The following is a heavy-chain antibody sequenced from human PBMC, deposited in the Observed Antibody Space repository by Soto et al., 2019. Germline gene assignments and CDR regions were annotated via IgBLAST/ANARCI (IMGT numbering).Heavy chain of an antibody. CDR2: ISGSGGST. CDR3: AKAGGIWGSYGDYYYYYMDV. J-gene: IGHJ6*03. Sequence: EVQLLESGGGLVQPGGSLRLSCAASGFTFSSYAMSWVRQAPGKGLEWVSAISGSGGSTYYADSVKGRFTISRDNFKNKLYLKMKSLRAEATAVYYCAKAGGIWGSYGDYYYYYMDVWGKGTTVTVSS. D-gene: IGHD3-16*01. CDR1: GFTFSSYA. V-gene: IGHV3-23*01.